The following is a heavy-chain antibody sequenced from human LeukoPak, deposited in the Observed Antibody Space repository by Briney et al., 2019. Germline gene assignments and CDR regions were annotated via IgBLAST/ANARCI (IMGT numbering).Heavy chain of an antibody. CDR2: MSDSSTTI. V-gene: IGHV3-48*01. D-gene: IGHD3-3*01. CDR3: ARDRGGAYAFWSGYYTGYFDY. CDR1: GFTFSSYN. Sequence: PWGSLRLSCAASGFTFSSYNMNWVRQAPGKGLEWVSYMSDSSTTIYYADSVKGRFTISRDNAKNSLYLQMNSVRAEDTAVYYCARDRGGAYAFWSGYYTGYFDYWGQGTLVPVSS. J-gene: IGHJ4*02.